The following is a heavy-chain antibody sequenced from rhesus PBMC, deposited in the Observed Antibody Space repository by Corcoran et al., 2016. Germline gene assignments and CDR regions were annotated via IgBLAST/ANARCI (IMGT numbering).Heavy chain of an antibody. D-gene: IGHD1-44*02. CDR3: ARRSKLDY. V-gene: IGHV4-76*01. CDR2: IYGSSGST. J-gene: IGHJ4*01. Sequence: SLTCAVSGGSISSGYDWSWIRQPPGKGLEWIGYIYGSSGSTNYNPSLKKRVTISKDASKNQFSLKLSSVTAADTAVYYCARRSKLDYWGQGVLVTVSS. CDR1: GGSISSGYD.